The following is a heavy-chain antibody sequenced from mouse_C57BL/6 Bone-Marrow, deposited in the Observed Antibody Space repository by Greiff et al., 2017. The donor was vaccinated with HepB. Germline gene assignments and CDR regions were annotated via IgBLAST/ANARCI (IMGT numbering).Heavy chain of an antibody. CDR2: ISSGSSTI. D-gene: IGHD1-1*01. V-gene: IGHV5-17*01. J-gene: IGHJ1*03. CDR3: AITTVVATRYFDV. CDR1: GFTFSDYG. Sequence: EVKLVESGGGLVKPGGSLKLSCAASGFTFSDYGMHWVRQAPEKGLEWVAYISSGSSTIYYADTVKGRVTISRDDAKNTLFLQMTSLRSEDTAMYYCAITTVVATRYFDVWGTGTTVTVSS.